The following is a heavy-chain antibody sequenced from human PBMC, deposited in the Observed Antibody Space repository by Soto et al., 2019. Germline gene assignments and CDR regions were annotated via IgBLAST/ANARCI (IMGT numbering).Heavy chain of an antibody. CDR1: GASVSTGVYY. D-gene: IGHD3-10*02. Sequence: SETLSLTCTVSGASVSTGVYYWTWIRQHPGKGLEWIGYIDNSGATYYNPSLTGRVGISVDTSKNQFSLNLQSLTAADTAFYYCAGAVSDFDVRRYRTSYFDQWGHGILVTVS. J-gene: IGHJ4*01. CDR2: IDNSGAT. V-gene: IGHV4-31*03. CDR3: AGAVSDFDVRRYRTSYFDQ.